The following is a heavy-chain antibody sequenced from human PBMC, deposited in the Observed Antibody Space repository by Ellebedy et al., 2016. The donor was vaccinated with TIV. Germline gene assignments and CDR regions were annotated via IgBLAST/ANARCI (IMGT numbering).Heavy chain of an antibody. Sequence: AASAKVSCKASGVSFSTYAITWVRQATGQGLEWLGGIPPISDTAIYAQKFQGRVTITADDSTATAYMELNSLRSEDTAVYFCARVLDGYSHARPQDVWGQGTTVTVSS. D-gene: IGHD5-24*01. V-gene: IGHV1-69*13. CDR2: IPPISDTA. J-gene: IGHJ6*02. CDR1: GVSFSTYA. CDR3: ARVLDGYSHARPQDV.